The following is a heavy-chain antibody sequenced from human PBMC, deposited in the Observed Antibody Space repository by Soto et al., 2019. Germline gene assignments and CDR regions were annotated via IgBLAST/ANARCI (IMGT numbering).Heavy chain of an antibody. Sequence: EVQLLESGGGLVQPGGSLRLSCAASGFTFSSYAMSWVRQAPGKGLEWVPAISGSGGSTYYADSVKGRFTISRDNSKNTLYLQMNSLRAEDTAVYYCAKAPTPGLGYWYFDLWGRGTLVTVSS. V-gene: IGHV3-23*01. CDR1: GFTFSSYA. D-gene: IGHD6-19*01. CDR3: AKAPTPGLGYWYFDL. CDR2: ISGSGGST. J-gene: IGHJ2*01.